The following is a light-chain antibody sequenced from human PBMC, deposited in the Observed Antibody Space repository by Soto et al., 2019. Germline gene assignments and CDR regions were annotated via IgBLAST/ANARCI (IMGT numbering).Light chain of an antibody. Sequence: DIQMTQSPSSLSASVGDRVTVTCRASQGISSYLAWYQHKPGKVPKLLIFAASTLQPGVPSRFSGSGSGTDFTLTIRSLQPEDVATYYCQKYDSASSPTFGGGTKVEIK. V-gene: IGKV1-27*01. CDR3: QKYDSASSPT. CDR1: QGISSY. J-gene: IGKJ4*01. CDR2: AAS.